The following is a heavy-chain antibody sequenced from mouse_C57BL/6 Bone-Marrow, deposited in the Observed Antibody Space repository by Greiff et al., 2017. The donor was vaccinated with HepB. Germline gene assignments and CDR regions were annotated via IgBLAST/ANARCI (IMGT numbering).Heavy chain of an antibody. CDR2: IRLKSDNYAT. J-gene: IGHJ3*01. Sequence: EVQGVESGGGLVQPGGSMKLSCVASGFTFSNYWMNWVRQSPEKGLEWVAQIRLKSDNYATHYAESVKGRFTISRDDSKSSVYLQMNNLRAEDTGIYYCTGYSNYVWFAYWGQGTLVTVSA. V-gene: IGHV6-3*01. CDR1: GFTFSNYW. CDR3: TGYSNYVWFAY. D-gene: IGHD2-5*01.